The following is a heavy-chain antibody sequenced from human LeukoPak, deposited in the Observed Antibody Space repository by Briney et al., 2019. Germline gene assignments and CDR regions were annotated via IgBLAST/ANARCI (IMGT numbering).Heavy chain of an antibody. CDR2: ISGSGGTT. J-gene: IGHJ4*02. CDR1: GFTLSRYG. Sequence: GTSLRLSCVTSGFTLSRYGIHWVRQAPGKGLEWVSAISGSGGTTSYADSVKGRFTISRDNSKSTLYLQMNSLRAEDTAVYYCARDRLYQSLDCWGQGTLVTVSS. CDR3: ARDRLYQSLDC. V-gene: IGHV3-23*01. D-gene: IGHD4/OR15-4a*01.